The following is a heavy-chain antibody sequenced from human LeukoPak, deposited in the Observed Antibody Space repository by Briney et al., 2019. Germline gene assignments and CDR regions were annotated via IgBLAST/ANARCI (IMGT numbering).Heavy chain of an antibody. CDR3: ARSPHAYSNYGNNYYYYMDV. J-gene: IGHJ6*03. D-gene: IGHD4-11*01. V-gene: IGHV4-38-2*02. Sequence: SETLSLTCTVSGYSISSGYYWGWIRQPPGKGLEWIGSIYHSGSTYYNPSLKSRVTISVDTSKNQFSLKLSSVTAADTAVYYCARSPHAYSNYGNNYYYYMDVWGKGTTVTVSS. CDR1: GYSISSGYY. CDR2: IYHSGST.